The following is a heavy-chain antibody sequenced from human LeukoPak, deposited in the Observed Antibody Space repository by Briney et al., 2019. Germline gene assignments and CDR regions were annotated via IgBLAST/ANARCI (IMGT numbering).Heavy chain of an antibody. D-gene: IGHD3/OR15-3a*01. V-gene: IGHV3-11*01. CDR3: AREWTHDAFDI. CDR1: GFTFGDYA. J-gene: IGHJ3*02. Sequence: GGSLRLSCTASGFTFGDYAMSWIRRAPGKGLEWVSYISSSGTTMFHADSVKGRFTISRDDAKNSLYLQMNSLRAEDTAVYYCAREWTHDAFDIWGQGTLVTVSS. CDR2: ISSSGTTM.